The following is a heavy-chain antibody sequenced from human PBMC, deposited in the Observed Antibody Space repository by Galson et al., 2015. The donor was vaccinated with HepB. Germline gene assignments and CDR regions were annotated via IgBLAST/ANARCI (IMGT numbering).Heavy chain of an antibody. D-gene: IGHD4-17*01. J-gene: IGHJ6*02. CDR3: ARDQGYGDWYYFGMDV. Sequence: SLRLSCAASGFTFNSYAMHWVRQAPGKGLEWVAVISYDGSNKYYADSVKGRFTISRDKSKNTLYLQMNNLRTEDTAVYYCARDQGYGDWYYFGMDVWAKGPRSPSP. CDR2: ISYDGSNK. V-gene: IGHV3-30*04. CDR1: GFTFNSYA.